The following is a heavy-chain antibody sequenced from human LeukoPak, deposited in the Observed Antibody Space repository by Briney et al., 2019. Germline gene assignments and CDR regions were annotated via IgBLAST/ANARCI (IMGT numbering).Heavy chain of an antibody. J-gene: IGHJ4*01. Sequence: GGSLRLSCAVSGFNFSTYWMSWVRQAPGKGLEWVGNMNQDGSEKYYVDSLQGRVTITRDNAKNSLYLQMKSLRAEDTAVYYCARDPPGLEVAGYDYWGQGTLVTVSS. D-gene: IGHD6-19*01. V-gene: IGHV3-7*01. CDR2: MNQDGSEK. CDR3: ARDPPGLEVAGYDY. CDR1: GFNFSTYW.